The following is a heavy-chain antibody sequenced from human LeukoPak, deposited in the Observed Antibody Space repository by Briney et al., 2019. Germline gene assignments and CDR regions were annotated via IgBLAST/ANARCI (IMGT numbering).Heavy chain of an antibody. CDR1: GFTFSSYA. D-gene: IGHD3-3*01. V-gene: IGHV3-23*01. J-gene: IGHJ4*02. CDR3: AKDFWSGYYTTY. Sequence: GRSLLLSCAASGFTFSSYAMSWVRQAPGKGLEGVSGIGSGGSTHYTDSVKGRFTLSRDNSKNTLSSQMNSLRAEDAAVFSCAKDFWSGYYTTYWGQGTLVTVSS. CDR2: IGSGGST.